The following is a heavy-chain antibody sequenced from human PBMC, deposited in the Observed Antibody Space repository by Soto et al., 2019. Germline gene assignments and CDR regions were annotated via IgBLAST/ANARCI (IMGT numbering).Heavy chain of an antibody. CDR3: AKDAIANDGIWIMDS. CDR1: GFMFSDYA. D-gene: IGHD3-16*01. CDR2: LLRPGRST. J-gene: IGHJ5*02. Sequence: PGGSLRLSCAASGFMFSDYAMTWARQAPGKELEWVSGLLRPGRSTYYADSVKGRFTISGDTSANTVYLQMDSLRAEDTAVYYCAKDAIANDGIWIMDSWGQGTVVTVAS. V-gene: IGHV3-23*01.